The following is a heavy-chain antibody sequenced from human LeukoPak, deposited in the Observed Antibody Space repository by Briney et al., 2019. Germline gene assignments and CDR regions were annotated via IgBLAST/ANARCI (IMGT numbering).Heavy chain of an antibody. CDR3: ARAAQPHYYYGMDV. CDR2: IYYSGST. CDR1: GGSISSYY. J-gene: IGHJ6*02. V-gene: IGHV4-59*01. D-gene: IGHD6-6*01. Sequence: SETLSLTCTVSGGSISSYYWSWIRQPPGKGLEWIGYIYYSGSTNYNPSLKSRVTISVDTSKNQFSLKLGSVTAADTAVYYCARAAQPHYYYGMDVWGQGTTVTVSS.